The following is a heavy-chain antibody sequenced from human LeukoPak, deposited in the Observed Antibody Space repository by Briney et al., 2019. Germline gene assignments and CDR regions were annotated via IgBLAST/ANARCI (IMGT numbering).Heavy chain of an antibody. D-gene: IGHD1-14*01. CDR3: ARHGAITAHFDY. Sequence: GESLRIPCKGSGYSFTSYWITWVRQMPGKGLEWMGTIDPSDSYTTYSPSFEGHVSISADKSISTAYLQWSSLKASDTAMYYCARHGAITAHFDYWGQGTLVTVSS. V-gene: IGHV5-10-1*01. J-gene: IGHJ4*02. CDR1: GYSFTSYW. CDR2: IDPSDSYT.